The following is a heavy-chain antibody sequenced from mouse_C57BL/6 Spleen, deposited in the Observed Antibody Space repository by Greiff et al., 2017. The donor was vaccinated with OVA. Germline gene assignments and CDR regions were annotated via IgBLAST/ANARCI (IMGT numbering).Heavy chain of an antibody. J-gene: IGHJ2*01. V-gene: IGHV15-2*01. D-gene: IGHD1-1*01. Sequence: VQLQQSGSELRSPGSSVKLSCKDFDSEVFPIAYMSWVRQKPGHGFEWIGGILPSIGRTIYGEKFEDKATLDADTLSNTAYLELNSLTSEDSAICYCAMHDYGSSYGYFDYWGQGTTLTVSS. CDR3: AMHDYGSSYGYFDY. CDR2: ILPSIGRT. CDR1: DSEVFPIAY.